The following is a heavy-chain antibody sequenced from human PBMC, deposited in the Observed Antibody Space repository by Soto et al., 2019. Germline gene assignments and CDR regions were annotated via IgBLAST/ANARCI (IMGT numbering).Heavy chain of an antibody. CDR3: AKDRTYYDFWSGYYGKQKAFDY. CDR1: GFTFSSYA. CDR2: TSGSGGST. V-gene: IGHV3-23*01. J-gene: IGHJ4*02. Sequence: GGSLRLSCAASGFTFSSYAMSWVRQAPGKGLEWVSATSGSGGSTYYADSVKGRFTISRDNSKNTLYLQMNSLRAEDTAVYYCAKDRTYYDFWSGYYGKQKAFDYWGQGTLVTVSS. D-gene: IGHD3-3*01.